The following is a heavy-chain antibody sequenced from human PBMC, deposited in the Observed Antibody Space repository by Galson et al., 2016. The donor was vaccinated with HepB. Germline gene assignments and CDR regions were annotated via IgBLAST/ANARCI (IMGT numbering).Heavy chain of an antibody. CDR3: ARSGSAGYFDF. D-gene: IGHD3-9*01. CDR1: GFNFSTYG. Sequence: SLRLSCAASGFNFSTYGMNWVRQAPGKGLEWVSSISGDSRYRYYADSVKGQFTISRDNAKNSLYLQLNILRAEDTAVYYCARSGSAGYFDFWGQGTLVTVSS. V-gene: IGHV3-21*01. CDR2: ISGDSRYR. J-gene: IGHJ4*02.